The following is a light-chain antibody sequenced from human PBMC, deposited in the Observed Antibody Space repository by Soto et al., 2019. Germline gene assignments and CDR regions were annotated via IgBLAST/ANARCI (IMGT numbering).Light chain of an antibody. Sequence: DIQMTQSPSTLSASVGDRVTITCRASQSIRSWLAWYQQKPGKAPKVLIYDASSLESGVPSRFSGSGSGTEFTLTISSLQPEDFATYHCQQLNTLPFTFGQGTRLEIK. CDR2: DAS. CDR1: QSIRSW. V-gene: IGKV1-5*01. J-gene: IGKJ5*01. CDR3: QQLNTLPFT.